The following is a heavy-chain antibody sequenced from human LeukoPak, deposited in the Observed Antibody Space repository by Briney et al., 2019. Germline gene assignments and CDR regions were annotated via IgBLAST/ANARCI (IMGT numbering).Heavy chain of an antibody. J-gene: IGHJ4*02. V-gene: IGHV4-39*07. Sequence: ETLSLTCTVSDGSISSSSYYWGWIRQPPGKGLDWIGSIYYSGSTYYNPSLKSRVTISVDTSKNQFSLKLSSVTAADTAVYYCARGISSGWLLSVDYWGQGTLVTVSS. D-gene: IGHD6-19*01. CDR1: DGSISSSSYY. CDR3: ARGISSGWLLSVDY. CDR2: IYYSGST.